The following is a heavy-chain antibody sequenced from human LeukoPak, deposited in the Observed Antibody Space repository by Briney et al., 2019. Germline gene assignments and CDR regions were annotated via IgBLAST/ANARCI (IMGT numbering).Heavy chain of an antibody. V-gene: IGHV3-21*01. CDR2: ISSSSTYI. CDR3: ARDSGDYMDV. Sequence: GGSLRLSCAASGFTFSSYSMNWVRQAPGKGLEWVSSISSSSTYIYYADSVKGRFTISRDNAKNSLYLQMNSLRAEDTAVYYCARDSGDYMDVWGKGTTVTVSS. CDR1: GFTFSSYS. J-gene: IGHJ6*03.